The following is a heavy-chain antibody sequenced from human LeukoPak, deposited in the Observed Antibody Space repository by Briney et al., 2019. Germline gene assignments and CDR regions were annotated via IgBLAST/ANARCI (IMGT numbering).Heavy chain of an antibody. D-gene: IGHD6-13*01. CDR3: AKREGNSWSTFDY. V-gene: IGHV3-23*01. CDR2: IRGSGGST. Sequence: PGGSLRLSCAASGFTFSNYAMTWVRQAPGKGLEWVSYIRGSGGSTYYANSVKGRFTISRDNSKNTLYLQMNSLRAEDAAIYYCAKREGNSWSTFDYWGQGTLVTVSS. CDR1: GFTFSNYA. J-gene: IGHJ4*02.